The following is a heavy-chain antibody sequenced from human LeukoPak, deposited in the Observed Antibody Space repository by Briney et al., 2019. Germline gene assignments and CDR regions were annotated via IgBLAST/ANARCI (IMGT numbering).Heavy chain of an antibody. V-gene: IGHV4-59*12. CDR3: ARERTDYDILTGYPAGDYYYYYMDV. D-gene: IGHD3-9*01. Sequence: SETLSLTCTVPGGSISSYYWSWTRQPPGKGLEWIGYIYYSGSTNYNPSLKSRVTISVDTSKNQFSLKLSSVTAADTAVYYCARERTDYDILTGYPAGDYYYYYMDVWGKGTTVTVSS. CDR2: IYYSGST. J-gene: IGHJ6*03. CDR1: GGSISSYY.